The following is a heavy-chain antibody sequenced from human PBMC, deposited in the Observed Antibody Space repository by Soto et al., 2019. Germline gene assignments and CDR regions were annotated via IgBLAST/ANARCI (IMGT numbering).Heavy chain of an antibody. CDR1: GYSFAGYW. Sequence: GESLKISCKGSGYSFAGYWITWVRQKPGKGLEWMGRIDPSDSQTYYSPSFRGHVTISVTKSITTVFLQWSSLRASDTAMYYCARGAVTTNFDYWGLGTLVTVSS. CDR2: IDPSDSQT. D-gene: IGHD4-4*01. CDR3: ARGAVTTNFDY. J-gene: IGHJ4*02. V-gene: IGHV5-10-1*01.